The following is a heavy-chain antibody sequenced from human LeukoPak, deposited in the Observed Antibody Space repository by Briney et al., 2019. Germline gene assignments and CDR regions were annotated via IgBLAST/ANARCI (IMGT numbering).Heavy chain of an antibody. D-gene: IGHD6-6*01. V-gene: IGHV3-23*01. CDR1: GFTFSIYA. CDR3: AKGSSSSRPYYFDF. Sequence: GGSLRLSCAASGFTFSIYAVSWVRQAPGKGLEWVSAITDSGGDTYHADSVKGRLTISRDNSKNTLYLQTNSLRVEDTAVYYCAKGSSSSRPYYFDFWGQGTLVTVSS. CDR2: ITDSGGDT. J-gene: IGHJ4*02.